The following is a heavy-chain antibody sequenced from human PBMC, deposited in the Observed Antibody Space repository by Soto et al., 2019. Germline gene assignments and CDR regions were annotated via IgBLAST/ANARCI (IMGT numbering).Heavy chain of an antibody. CDR2: FDPEDGET. V-gene: IGHV1-24*01. CDR3: ATAYGSGSYYRPYYYYYYGMDV. D-gene: IGHD3-10*01. J-gene: IGHJ6*02. CDR1: GYTLTELS. Sequence: ASVKVSCKVSGYTLTELSMHWVRQAPGKGLEWMGGFDPEDGETIYAQKFQGRVTMTEDTSTDTAYMEPSSLRSEDTAVYYCATAYGSGSYYRPYYYYYYGMDVWGQGTTVTVSS.